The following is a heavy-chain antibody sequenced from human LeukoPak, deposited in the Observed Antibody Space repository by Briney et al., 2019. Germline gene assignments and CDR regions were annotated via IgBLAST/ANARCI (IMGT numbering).Heavy chain of an antibody. Sequence: SETLSLTCTVSGGSISSSSYYWGWIRPPPGKGLEWIGSIYYSGSTYYNPSLKSRVTISVDTSKNQFSLKLSSVTAADTAVYYCARPSSSIAAAGGWFDPWGQGTLDTVSS. D-gene: IGHD6-13*01. V-gene: IGHV4-39*01. J-gene: IGHJ5*02. CDR3: ARPSSSIAAAGGWFDP. CDR2: IYYSGST. CDR1: GGSISSSSYY.